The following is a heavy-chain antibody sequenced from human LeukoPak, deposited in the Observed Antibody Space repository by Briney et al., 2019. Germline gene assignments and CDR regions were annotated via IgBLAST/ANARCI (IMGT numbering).Heavy chain of an antibody. V-gene: IGHV4-59*01. CDR2: IYYTGGT. Sequence: SETLSLTCTVSGASISPDYWSWIRQPPGKGLEFIGYIYYTGGTNYNPSLKSRVTISVDTSKNQFSLKLISVTAADTAVYRCARLAKVESRSLAHYFDSWGQGALVTVSS. CDR3: ARLAKVESRSLAHYFDS. CDR1: GASISPDY. J-gene: IGHJ4*02. D-gene: IGHD1-26*01.